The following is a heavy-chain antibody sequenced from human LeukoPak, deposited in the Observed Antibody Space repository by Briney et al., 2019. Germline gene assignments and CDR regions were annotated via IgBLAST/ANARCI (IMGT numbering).Heavy chain of an antibody. CDR2: ICSSRSYK. J-gene: IGHJ4*02. V-gene: IGHV3-21*01. CDR3: ARAGGEMANIRY. D-gene: IGHD5-24*01. CDR1: GFTFSSYT. Sequence: GGSLRLSCAASGFTFSSYTLNWVRQAPGKGLEWVSSICSSRSYKYYADSVKGRFTISRDNAKNTLYLQMNSLRAEDTAVYYCARAGGEMANIRYWGQGTLVTVSS.